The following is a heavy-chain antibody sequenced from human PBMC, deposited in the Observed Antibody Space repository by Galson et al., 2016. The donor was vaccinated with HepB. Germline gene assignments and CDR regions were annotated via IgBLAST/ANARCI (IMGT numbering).Heavy chain of an antibody. D-gene: IGHD6-19*01. CDR2: IYWDDNE. Sequence: PALVKPTQTLTLTCTFSGFSLSTNGVGVGWIRQPPGKALQWLAFIYWDDNEHYSPSLESRLTITKDTSKNQVVLTMTNMDPVDTGTYYCARGSGWLLDRWGQGTLVTVSS. CDR1: GFSLSTNGVG. V-gene: IGHV2-5*02. CDR3: ARGSGWLLDR. J-gene: IGHJ5*02.